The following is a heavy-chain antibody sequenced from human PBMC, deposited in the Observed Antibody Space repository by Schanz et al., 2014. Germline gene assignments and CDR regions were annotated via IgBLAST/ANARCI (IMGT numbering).Heavy chain of an antibody. D-gene: IGHD1-1*01. CDR3: VRDAYLQIRGTVFDS. CDR2: ISNTGTFI. J-gene: IGHJ4*02. CDR1: GFTFNSYG. V-gene: IGHV3-21*04. Sequence: EVQLVESGGGVVQPGRSLRLSCAASGFTFNSYGMHWVRQAPGKGLEWVSIISNTGTFIYYADSVRGRFVISRDNAKSSLFLQMKGLRAEDTAVYYCVRDAYLQIRGTVFDSWGPGNLVTVSS.